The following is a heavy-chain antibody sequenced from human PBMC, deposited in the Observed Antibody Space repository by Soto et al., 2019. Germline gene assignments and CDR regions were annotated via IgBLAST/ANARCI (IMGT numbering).Heavy chain of an antibody. CDR2: MYYSGST. CDR1: GGSISSSSYY. J-gene: IGHJ4*02. D-gene: IGHD3-10*01. Sequence: SETLSLTCTVSGGSISSSSYYWGWIRQPPGKGLEWIGSMYYSGSTNYNPSLKSRVTISVDTSKNQFSLKLSSVTAADTAVYYCARSYFGSGSYAYYFEYWGQGILVTVSS. CDR3: ARSYFGSGSYAYYFEY. V-gene: IGHV4-39*01.